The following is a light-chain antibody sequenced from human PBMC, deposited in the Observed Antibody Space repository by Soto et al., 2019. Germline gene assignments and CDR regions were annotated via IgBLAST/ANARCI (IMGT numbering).Light chain of an antibody. J-gene: IGKJ4*01. Sequence: DIQLTQSPSFLSASIGDRVTITCRASQGINSYLAWYQQKPGKVHKLLIYGASTLESGVPSRFSGSGSGTEFTLIISSLQPEDVATYYCQQLNFYPLTFGGGTKVEIK. V-gene: IGKV1-9*01. CDR3: QQLNFYPLT. CDR1: QGINSY. CDR2: GAS.